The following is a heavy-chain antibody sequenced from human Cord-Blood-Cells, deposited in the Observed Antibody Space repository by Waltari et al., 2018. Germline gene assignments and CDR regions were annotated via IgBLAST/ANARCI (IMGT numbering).Heavy chain of an antibody. CDR2: IYYSGNT. D-gene: IGHD2-15*01. CDR1: GGSISSYY. Sequence: QVQLQESGPGLVKPSETLSLTCTVSGGSISSYYWSWIRQPPGKGLEWIGYIYYSGNTTDYPSLRSRDTISVDTSKKQFSLKLSSVTAADTAVYYCARGEVVVVAATSYYYGMDVWGQGTTVTVSS. CDR3: ARGEVVVVAATSYYYGMDV. V-gene: IGHV4-59*01. J-gene: IGHJ6*02.